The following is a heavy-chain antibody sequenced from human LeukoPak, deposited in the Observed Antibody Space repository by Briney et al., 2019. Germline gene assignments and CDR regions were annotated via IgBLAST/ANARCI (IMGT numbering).Heavy chain of an antibody. V-gene: IGHV4-4*02. D-gene: IGHD6-13*01. CDR3: ARGRGPGSSWYLSHYMDV. Sequence: SETLSLTCAVSGGSISSSNGWSWVRQPPGQGLVWIGEIYHSGSTNYNPCLKSRVTIAVDKTKNQFSLKLSSVTAADTAVYYCARGRGPGSSWYLSHYMDVWGKGTTVTVSS. J-gene: IGHJ6*03. CDR1: GGSISSSNG. CDR2: IYHSGST.